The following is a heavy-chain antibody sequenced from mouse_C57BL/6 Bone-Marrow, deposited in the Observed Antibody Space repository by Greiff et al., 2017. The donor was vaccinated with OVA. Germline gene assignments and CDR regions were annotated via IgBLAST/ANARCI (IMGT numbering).Heavy chain of an antibody. D-gene: IGHD2-4*01. V-gene: IGHV1-82*01. CDR2: IYPGDGDT. CDR3: ARGGDYDPWFAY. Sequence: QVQLQQSGPELVKPGASVKISCKASGYAFSSSWMNWVKQRPGKGLEWIGRIYPGDGDTNYNGKFKGKATLTADKSSSTAYMQLSSLTSEDSAVYFCARGGDYDPWFAYWGQGTLVTVSA. CDR1: GYAFSSSW. J-gene: IGHJ3*01.